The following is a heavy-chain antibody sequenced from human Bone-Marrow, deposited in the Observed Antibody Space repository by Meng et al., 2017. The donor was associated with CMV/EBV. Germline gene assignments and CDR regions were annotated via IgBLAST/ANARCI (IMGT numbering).Heavy chain of an antibody. CDR1: GGSFSGYY. V-gene: IGHV4-34*01. CDR2: INHSGST. J-gene: IGHJ4*02. Sequence: SETLSLTCAVYGGSFSGYYWSWIRQPPGKGLEWIGEINHSGSTNYNPSLKSRVTISVDTSKNQFSLKLSSVTAADTAVYYCARPSGYSHGLDYWGQGTLVTVSS. D-gene: IGHD5-18*01. CDR3: ARPSGYSHGLDY.